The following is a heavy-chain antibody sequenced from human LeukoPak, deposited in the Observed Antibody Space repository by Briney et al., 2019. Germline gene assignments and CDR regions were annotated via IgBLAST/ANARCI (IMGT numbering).Heavy chain of an antibody. CDR3: ARDSTCSGGSCYPYY. CDR1: GFAFNNYA. J-gene: IGHJ4*02. D-gene: IGHD2-15*01. Sequence: PGGSLRLSCAGSGFAFNNYAMSWVRRAPRKGLEWVSTIMIGGEGKHYADSVKGRFTISRDNSKNTLYLQMNSLRAEDTAVYYCARDSTCSGGSCYPYYWGQGTLVTVSS. V-gene: IGHV3-23*01. CDR2: IMIGGEGK.